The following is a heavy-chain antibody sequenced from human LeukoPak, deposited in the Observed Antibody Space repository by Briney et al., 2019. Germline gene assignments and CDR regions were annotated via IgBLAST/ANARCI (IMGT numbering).Heavy chain of an antibody. D-gene: IGHD2-15*01. Sequence: AASVKVSCKASGGTFSSYAISWVRQAPGQGLEWMGGIIPIFGTANYAQKFQGRVTMTRDTSTSTVYMELSSLRSEDTAVYYCARDTPTGYCSGGSCYYMLVYWGQGTLVTVSS. CDR1: GGTFSSYA. V-gene: IGHV1-69*05. CDR3: ARDTPTGYCSGGSCYYMLVY. CDR2: IIPIFGTA. J-gene: IGHJ4*02.